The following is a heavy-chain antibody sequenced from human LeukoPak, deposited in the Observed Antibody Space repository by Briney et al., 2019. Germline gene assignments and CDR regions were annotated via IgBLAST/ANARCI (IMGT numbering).Heavy chain of an antibody. CDR3: ARGDSRALGAENY. J-gene: IGHJ4*02. D-gene: IGHD1-26*01. CDR1: GGSVSSYY. CDR2: IYTCGST. V-gene: IGHV4-4*09. Sequence: SETLSLTCTVSGGSVSSYYWTWIRQPPGKGLEWIGYIYTCGSTTYNPSLENRVTMSVDASKKQFSLKLSSVTAADTAVYYCARGDSRALGAENYWGQGTLVTVSS.